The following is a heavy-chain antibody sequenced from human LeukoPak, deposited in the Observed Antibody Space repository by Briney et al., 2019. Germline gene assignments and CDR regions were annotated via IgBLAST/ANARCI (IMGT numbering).Heavy chain of an antibody. J-gene: IGHJ4*02. V-gene: IGHV1-3*01. CDR1: GYTFTNYA. CDR3: ARSLSGNYIDY. D-gene: IGHD1-26*01. CDR2: IKAGDGNT. Sequence: ASVKVSCKASGYTFTNYAIHWVRRAPGQRLEWMGWIKAGDGNTRYSQQFQGRVTITRDTSASTVYVELSSLRSEDTAMYYCARSLSGNYIDYWGQGTLVTVSS.